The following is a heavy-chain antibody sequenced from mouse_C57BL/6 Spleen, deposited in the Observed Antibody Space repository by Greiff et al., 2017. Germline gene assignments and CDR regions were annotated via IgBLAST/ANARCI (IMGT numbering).Heavy chain of an antibody. CDR3: ASLLWGY. CDR2: INPNNGGT. D-gene: IGHD2-10*01. V-gene: IGHV1-18*01. Sequence: DVKLQESGPELVKPGASVKIPCKASGYTFTDYNMDWVKQSHGKSLEWIGDINPNNGGTIYNQKFKGKATLTVDKSSSTAYMELRSLTSEDTAGYCCASLLWGYWGQGTTLTVSS. CDR1: GYTFTDYN. J-gene: IGHJ2*01.